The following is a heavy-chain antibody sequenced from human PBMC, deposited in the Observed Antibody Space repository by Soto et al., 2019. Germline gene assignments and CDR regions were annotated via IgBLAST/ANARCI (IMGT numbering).Heavy chain of an antibody. D-gene: IGHD4-17*01. CDR3: ARDRGGPYGDYDFDY. J-gene: IGHJ4*02. CDR1: GGSIRSGGYY. Sequence: QVQLQESGPGLVKPSQTLSLTCSVSGGSIRSGGYYWSWIRQHPGKGLEWIGYIYYSGSTYYNPSLQSRVAIAVDTSKSQFSLKLSSVTAADTAMYYCARDRGGPYGDYDFDYWGQGTLVTVSS. CDR2: IYYSGST. V-gene: IGHV4-31*03.